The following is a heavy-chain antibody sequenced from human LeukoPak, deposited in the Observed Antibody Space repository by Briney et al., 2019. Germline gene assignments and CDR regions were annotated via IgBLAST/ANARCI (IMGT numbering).Heavy chain of an antibody. CDR3: ARVSCSGNYFNWFAP. Sequence: GGCLRLSRAASGLTFSSYELNCVRQAPGKGLGWVSYFSGSGSTIYYTDSMKGRFTISRDNAKNSLYSQMNGLRAEDTAVYYCARVSCSGNYFNWFAPWGQGTLVTVSS. V-gene: IGHV3-48*03. CDR2: FSGSGSTI. J-gene: IGHJ5*02. CDR1: GLTFSSYE. D-gene: IGHD1-26*01.